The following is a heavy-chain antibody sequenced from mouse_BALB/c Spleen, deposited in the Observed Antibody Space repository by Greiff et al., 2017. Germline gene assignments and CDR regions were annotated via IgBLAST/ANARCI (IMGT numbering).Heavy chain of an antibody. CDR1: GYSFTGYY. CDR3: ARAYYYDSSLWYFDV. Sequence: LVKTGASVKISCKASGYSFTGYYMHWVKQSHGKGLEWIGYISCYNGATSYNQKFKGKATFTVDTSSSTAYMQFNSLTSEDSAVYYCARAYYYDSSLWYFDVWGEGTTVTVSS. V-gene: IGHV1S34*01. D-gene: IGHD1-1*01. J-gene: IGHJ1*01. CDR2: ISCYNGAT.